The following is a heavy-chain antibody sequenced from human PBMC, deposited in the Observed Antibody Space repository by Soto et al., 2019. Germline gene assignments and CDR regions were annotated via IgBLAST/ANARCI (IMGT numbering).Heavy chain of an antibody. CDR1: GYTFTSYG. D-gene: IGHD2-15*01. V-gene: IGHV1-18*01. CDR3: AGSGCSGGSCYSYYFDY. J-gene: IGHJ4*02. Sequence: QVQLVQSGAEVKKPGASVKVSCKASGYTFTSYGISWVRQAPGQGLEWMGWISAYNGNTNYAQKLQGRVTMTTDTAPSTAYRELRSLISDDTAVYYWAGSGCSGGSCYSYYFDYWGQGTLVTVSS. CDR2: ISAYNGNT.